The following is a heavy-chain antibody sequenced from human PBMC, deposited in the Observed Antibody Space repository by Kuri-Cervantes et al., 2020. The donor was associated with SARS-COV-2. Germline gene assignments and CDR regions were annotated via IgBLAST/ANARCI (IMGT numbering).Heavy chain of an antibody. D-gene: IGHD3-10*01. CDR3: ARVMSPTPRVMGYGSGSYYQNWFDP. Sequence: ASVKVSCKASGYTFTGYYMHWVRQAPGQGLEWMGWISAYNGNTNYAQKLQGRVTMTRNTSISTAYMELSSLRSDDTAVYYCARVMSPTPRVMGYGSGSYYQNWFDPWGQGTLVTVSS. V-gene: IGHV1-2*02. J-gene: IGHJ5*02. CDR1: GYTFTGYY. CDR2: ISAYNGNT.